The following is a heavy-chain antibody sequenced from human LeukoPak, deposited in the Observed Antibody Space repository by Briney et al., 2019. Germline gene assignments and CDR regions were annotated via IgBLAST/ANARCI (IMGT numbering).Heavy chain of an antibody. V-gene: IGHV1-18*01. D-gene: IGHD5-12*01. CDR3: ARDDALVATGSFDY. CDR2: ISAYNGNT. J-gene: IGHJ4*02. Sequence: ASVKVSCKASGYTLSTYGINWVRQAPGQGLEWMGWISAYNGNTNYAQKLQGRVTMTTDTSTSTAYMELRSLRSDDTAVYYCARDDALVATGSFDYWGQGTLVTVSS. CDR1: GYTLSTYG.